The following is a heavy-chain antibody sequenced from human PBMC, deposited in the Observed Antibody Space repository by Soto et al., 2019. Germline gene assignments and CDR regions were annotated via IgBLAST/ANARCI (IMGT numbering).Heavy chain of an antibody. D-gene: IGHD2-21*01. Sequence: SQTLSLTCAISGDSVSSNSAAWNWIRQSPSRGLEWLGRTYYRSKWYNDYAVSVKSRITINPDTSKNQFSLQLNSVTPEDTAVYYCARGYCGGDCYSDYYFDYWGQGTLVTVSS. CDR1: GDSVSSNSAA. CDR2: TYYRSKWYN. V-gene: IGHV6-1*01. CDR3: ARGYCGGDCYSDYYFDY. J-gene: IGHJ4*02.